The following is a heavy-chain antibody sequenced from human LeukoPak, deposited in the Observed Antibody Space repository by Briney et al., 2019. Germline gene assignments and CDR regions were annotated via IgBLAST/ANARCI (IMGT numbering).Heavy chain of an antibody. CDR3: AKGGPYCTRNDCAQTFEY. J-gene: IGHJ4*02. CDR1: GFTFDSYS. V-gene: IGHV3-23*01. D-gene: IGHD2-8*01. Sequence: GGSLRLSCATSGFTFDSYSMSWVRQARQAPGEGLEWVSTISGGVGTTYYGDSVKGRFTISRDNSKNTLYLQMNSLRAEDTAVYYCAKGGPYCTRNDCAQTFEYWGQGTLVTVSS. CDR2: ISGGVGTT.